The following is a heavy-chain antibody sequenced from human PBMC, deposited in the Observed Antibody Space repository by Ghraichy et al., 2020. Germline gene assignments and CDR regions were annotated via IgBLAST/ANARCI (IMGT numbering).Heavy chain of an antibody. J-gene: IGHJ3*02. D-gene: IGHD5-12*01. Sequence: GGSLRLSCAASGFTFSSYAMHWVRQAPGKGLEWVAVISYDGSNKYYVDSVKGRFTISRDNSKNTLYLQMNSLRAEDTAVYYCARDLTDIVATLDAFDIWGQGTMVTVSS. CDR2: ISYDGSNK. CDR1: GFTFSSYA. CDR3: ARDLTDIVATLDAFDI. V-gene: IGHV3-30*04.